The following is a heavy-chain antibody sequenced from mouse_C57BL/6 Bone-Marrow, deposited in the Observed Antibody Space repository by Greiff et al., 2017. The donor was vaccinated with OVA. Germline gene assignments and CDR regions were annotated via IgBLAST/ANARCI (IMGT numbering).Heavy chain of an antibody. Sequence: VQLQQSDAELVKPGASVKISCKVSGYTFTDHTIHWMKQRPEQGLEWIGYIYPRDGSTKYNEKVKGKATLTADKSSSTAYMQLNSLTSEDSAVYFCAREGNYYGSSGYYFDYWGQGTTLTVSS. CDR1: GYTFTDHT. J-gene: IGHJ2*01. V-gene: IGHV1-78*01. CDR3: AREGNYYGSSGYYFDY. D-gene: IGHD1-1*01. CDR2: IYPRDGST.